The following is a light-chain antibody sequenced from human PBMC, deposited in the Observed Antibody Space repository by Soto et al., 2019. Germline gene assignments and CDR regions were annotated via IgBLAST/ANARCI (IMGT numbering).Light chain of an antibody. CDR3: TSFTGGNIPYV. V-gene: IGLV2-14*03. CDR1: NNDVGGYNY. CDR2: DVS. Sequence: QSALTQPASVSGSPGQSITISCTGTNNDVGGYNYVSWYQQFPGEAPRLVIYDVSHRPSGVSDRLSGSRSGNTASLTISGLQAEDEADYYCTSFTGGNIPYVLGTGIKLTVL. J-gene: IGLJ1*01.